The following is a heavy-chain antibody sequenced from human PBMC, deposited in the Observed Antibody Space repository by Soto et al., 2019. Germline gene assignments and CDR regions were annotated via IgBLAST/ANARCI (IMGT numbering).Heavy chain of an antibody. CDR1: DYTFTNHG. CDR2: ISAYNGNT. Sequence: ASVKVSCTASDYTFTNHGISWVRQAPGQGLEWIGWISAYNGNTKYAQKLQGRVTMTTDTSTSTAYMQLRSLRSDDTAVYYCARDRVVATISYYYHGMDVWGQGTTVTVSS. D-gene: IGHD5-12*01. CDR3: ARDRVVATISYYYHGMDV. J-gene: IGHJ6*02. V-gene: IGHV1-18*01.